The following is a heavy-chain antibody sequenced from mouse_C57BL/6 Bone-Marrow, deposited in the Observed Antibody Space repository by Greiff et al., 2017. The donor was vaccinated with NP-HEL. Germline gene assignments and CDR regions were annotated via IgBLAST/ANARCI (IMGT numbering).Heavy chain of an antibody. CDR3: ARFRYFDY. CDR1: GYTFTSYW. J-gene: IGHJ2*01. CDR2: IDPSDSYT. V-gene: IGHV1-59*01. Sequence: QVQLQQPGAELVRPGTSVKLSCKASGYTFTSYWMHWVKQRPGQGLEWIGVIDPSDSYTNYNQKFKGKATLTVDTSSSTAYMQLSSLTSEDSAVYYCARFRYFDYRGQGTTLTVSS.